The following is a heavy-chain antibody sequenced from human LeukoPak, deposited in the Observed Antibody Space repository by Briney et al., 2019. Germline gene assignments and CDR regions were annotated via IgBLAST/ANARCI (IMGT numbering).Heavy chain of an antibody. CDR3: ARTEWLQTMIGDFDY. CDR2: ISYDGSNK. CDR1: GFTFSSYA. Sequence: GRSLRLSCAASGFTFSSYAMHWVRQAPGKGLEWVAVISYDGSNKYYEDSVKGRFTISRDNSKNTLYLQMNSLRAEDTAVYYCARTEWLQTMIGDFDYWGQGTLVTVSS. V-gene: IGHV3-30-3*01. J-gene: IGHJ4*02. D-gene: IGHD3-10*02.